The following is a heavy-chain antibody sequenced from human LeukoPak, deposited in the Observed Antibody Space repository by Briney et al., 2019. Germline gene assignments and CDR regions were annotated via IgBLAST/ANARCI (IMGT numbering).Heavy chain of an antibody. CDR1: GGSFSGYY. Sequence: SETLSLTCAVYGGSFSGYYWSWIRQPPGKGLEWIGEINHSGSTNYNPSLKSRVTISVDTSKNQFSLKLSSVTAADTAVYYCAIRYKQHFTYYYYYMDVWGKGTTVTVSS. D-gene: IGHD1-1*01. V-gene: IGHV4-34*01. CDR3: AIRYKQHFTYYYYYMDV. J-gene: IGHJ6*03. CDR2: INHSGST.